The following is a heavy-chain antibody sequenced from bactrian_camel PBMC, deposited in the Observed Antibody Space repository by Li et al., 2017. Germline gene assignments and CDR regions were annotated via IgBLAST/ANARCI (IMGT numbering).Heavy chain of an antibody. Sequence: HVQLVESGGGSVEVGGSLTLSCVASGYLDSRYCMGWFRQVVGKEREEVAEMDGDGRKRYAGSMQGRFSISKDNTRNTLYLQMNSLKPDDSAMYFCAADLPRAVRYSGSWCPLKAYAYWGQGTQVTVS. CDR3: AADLPRAVRYSGSWCPLKAYAY. D-gene: IGHD3*01. CDR2: MDGDGRK. V-gene: IGHV3S26*01. CDR1: GYLDSRYC. J-gene: IGHJ4*01.